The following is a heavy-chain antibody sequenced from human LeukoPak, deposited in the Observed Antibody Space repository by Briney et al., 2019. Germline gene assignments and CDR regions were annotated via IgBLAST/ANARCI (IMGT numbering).Heavy chain of an antibody. J-gene: IGHJ4*02. Sequence: GGSLRLSCAASVFTFRDYAIKWVRRARGKGLEWVSSISRGGVITFYADSVKGRFTVSRDDSNNTLYLHMNPLTSGDAAVSYCVARACSAWAPFNDWGEGTLVTVPS. CDR2: ISRGGVIT. CDR3: VARACSAWAPFND. CDR1: VFTFRDYA. D-gene: IGHD2-15*01. V-gene: IGHV3-23*01.